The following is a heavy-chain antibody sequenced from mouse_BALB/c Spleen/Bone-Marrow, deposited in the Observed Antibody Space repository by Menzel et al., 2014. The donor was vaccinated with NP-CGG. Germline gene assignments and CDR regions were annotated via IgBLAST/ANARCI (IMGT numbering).Heavy chain of an antibody. Sequence: EVMLVESGAELVKPGASVKLSCTASGFNIKDTYIHWVKQRPEQGLEWIGRIDPANGNTKYDPKFQGKATITADTSSNTAYLQLSSLTSEDTAVYYCARERDYDYAYAMDYWGQGTSVTVSS. CDR2: IDPANGNT. D-gene: IGHD2-4*01. CDR1: GFNIKDTY. V-gene: IGHV14-3*02. J-gene: IGHJ4*01. CDR3: ARERDYDYAYAMDY.